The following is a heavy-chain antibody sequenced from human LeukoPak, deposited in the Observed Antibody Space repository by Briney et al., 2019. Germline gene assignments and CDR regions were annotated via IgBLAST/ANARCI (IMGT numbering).Heavy chain of an antibody. V-gene: IGHV3-23*01. CDR2: ISGSGGST. J-gene: IGHJ3*02. CDR1: GFTFSSYA. D-gene: IGHD6-13*01. CDR3: AKGGLTSSWYGDAFDI. Sequence: GKSLRLSCAASGFTFSSYAMSWVRQAPGKGLEWVSAISGSGGSTYYADSVKGRFTISRDNSKNTLYLQMNSLRAEDTAVYYCAKGGLTSSWYGDAFDIWGQGTMVTVSS.